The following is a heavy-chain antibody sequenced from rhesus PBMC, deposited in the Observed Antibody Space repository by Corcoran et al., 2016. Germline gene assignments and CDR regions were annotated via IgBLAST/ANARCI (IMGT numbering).Heavy chain of an antibody. CDR3: TRFDY. CDR2: ISSDGREK. Sequence: EVQLVESGGGLVQPGGSLRLSCAASGFTFSGYGFHWVRQAQGKGVEWVAVISSDGREKYHADSVKELITISRDNSKKTLYLQMNNLKLEDTAVYYCTRFDYWGQGVVVTVSS. J-gene: IGHJ4*01. V-gene: IGHV3-54*02. CDR1: GFTFSGYG.